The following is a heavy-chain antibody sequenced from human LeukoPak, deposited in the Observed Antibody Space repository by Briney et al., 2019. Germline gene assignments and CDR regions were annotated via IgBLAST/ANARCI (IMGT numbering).Heavy chain of an antibody. Sequence: GESLKISCKGSGYSFTSYWIGWVRQMPGKGLEWMGIIYPGDSDTRYSPSFQGQVTISADKSIGTAYLQWSSLKASDTAMYYCARLGTTGTTYYYYYYMDVWGKGTTVTVSS. CDR3: ARLGTTGTTYYYYYYMDV. J-gene: IGHJ6*03. CDR1: GYSFTSYW. D-gene: IGHD1-1*01. CDR2: IYPGDSDT. V-gene: IGHV5-51*01.